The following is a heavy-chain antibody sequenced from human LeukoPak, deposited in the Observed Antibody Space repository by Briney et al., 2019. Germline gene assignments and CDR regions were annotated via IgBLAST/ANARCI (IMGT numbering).Heavy chain of an antibody. CDR2: ITTYNGNT. J-gene: IGHJ6*03. CDR1: GYTFISYG. V-gene: IGHV1-18*01. Sequence: ASVKVSCKASGYTFISYGISWVRQAPGQGLEWMGWITTYNGNTNYAQKLQGRVTMTTDTSTSTAYMELRSLRSDDTAVYYWARIIAGYGDYGGYYMDVWGKGTTVTGSS. D-gene: IGHD4-17*01. CDR3: ARIIAGYGDYGGYYMDV.